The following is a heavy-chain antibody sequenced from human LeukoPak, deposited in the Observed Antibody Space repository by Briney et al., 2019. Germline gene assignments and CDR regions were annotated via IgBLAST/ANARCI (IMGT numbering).Heavy chain of an antibody. CDR3: ARGQGRGYSYGARFDY. D-gene: IGHD5-18*01. CDR2: MNPNSGNT. J-gene: IGHJ4*02. V-gene: IGHV1-8*03. CDR1: GYTFTSYY. Sequence: GASVKVSCKASGYTFTSYYMHWVRQATGQGLEWMGWMNPNSGNTGYAQKFQGRVTITRNTSISTAYMELSSLRSEDTAVYYCARGQGRGYSYGARFDYWGQGTLVTVSS.